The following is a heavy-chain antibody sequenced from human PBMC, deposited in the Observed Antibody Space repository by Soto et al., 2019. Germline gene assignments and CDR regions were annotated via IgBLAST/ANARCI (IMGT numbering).Heavy chain of an antibody. CDR3: ARRRIAAVGYYYYYMDV. CDR1: GGSISSYY. D-gene: IGHD6-13*01. J-gene: IGHJ6*03. V-gene: IGHV4-59*08. CDR2: IYYSGST. Sequence: SETLSLTCTVSGGSISSYYWSWTRQPPGKGLEWIGYIYYSGSTNYNPSLKSRVTISIDTSKNQFSLKLSSVTAADTAVYYCARRRIAAVGYYYYYMDVWGKGTTVTVSS.